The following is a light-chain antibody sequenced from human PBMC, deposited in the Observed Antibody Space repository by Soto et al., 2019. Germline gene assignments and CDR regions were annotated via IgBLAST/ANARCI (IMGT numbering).Light chain of an antibody. CDR2: RNS. J-gene: IGLJ1*01. CDR1: RSNIGNNH. V-gene: IGLV1-47*01. Sequence: QSVLTQPPSASGTPGQRVTISCSGSRSNIGNNHVYWYQHLPGTAPKLLIYRNSLRPSGVPDQFSGSKSGTSASLAISGLRSEDEADYYCCSYAGSYVFGTGTKVTVL. CDR3: CSYAGSYV.